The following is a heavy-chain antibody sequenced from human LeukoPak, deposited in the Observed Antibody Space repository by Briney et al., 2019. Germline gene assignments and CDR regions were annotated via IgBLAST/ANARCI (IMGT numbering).Heavy chain of an antibody. J-gene: IGHJ6*02. Sequence: GGSLRLSCAASGFTFSSYAMHWVRQAPGKGLEWVAVISYDGSNKYYADSVKGRFTISRDNSKNTLYLQMNSLRAEDTAVYYCALLSSGSNYYYYGMDVWGQGTTVTVSS. CDR3: ALLSSGSNYYYYGMDV. D-gene: IGHD3-10*01. CDR1: GFTFSSYA. CDR2: ISYDGSNK. V-gene: IGHV3-30-3*01.